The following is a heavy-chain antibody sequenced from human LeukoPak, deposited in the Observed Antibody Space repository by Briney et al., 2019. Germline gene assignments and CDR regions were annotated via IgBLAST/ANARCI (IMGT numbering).Heavy chain of an antibody. Sequence: GGSLRLSCAASGFTFSDYYMSWIRQAPGKGLEWVSYISSSGSTIYYADSVKGRFTISRDNAKNSLYLQMNSLRAEDTAVYYCARHLLRTSTSFDYWDQGNLVTVSS. D-gene: IGHD1-14*01. J-gene: IGHJ4*02. CDR2: ISSSGSTI. CDR1: GFTFSDYY. CDR3: ARHLLRTSTSFDY. V-gene: IGHV3-11*01.